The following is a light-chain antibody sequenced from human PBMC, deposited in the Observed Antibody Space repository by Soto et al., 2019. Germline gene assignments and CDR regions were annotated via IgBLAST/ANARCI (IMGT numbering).Light chain of an antibody. J-gene: IGLJ2*01. CDR1: SXNIGSNY. Sequence: QAVVTQPPSASGTPGQRVTISCSGSSXNIGSNYVYWYQQLPGTAPKLLIYRNNQRPSGVPDRFSGSKSGTSASLAISGLRSEDEADYYCAAWDDSLSGHVVFGGGTKVTVL. CDR3: AAWDDSLSGHVV. V-gene: IGLV1-47*01. CDR2: RNN.